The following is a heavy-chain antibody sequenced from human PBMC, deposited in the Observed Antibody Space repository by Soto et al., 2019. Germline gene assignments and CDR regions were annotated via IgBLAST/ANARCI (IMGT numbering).Heavy chain of an antibody. J-gene: IGHJ1*01. CDR1: GFTFSNYG. V-gene: IGHV3-33*01. CDR2: IWYDGSNE. CDR3: ARDLSFIRQGPFQH. Sequence: GGSLRLSCAASGFTFSNYGMHWVRQAPGKGPEWVAVIWYDGSNEYYADSVKGRFTISRDNSKNTLYLQMDSLRAEDTAVYFCARDLSFIRQGPFQHWGQGTLVTVSS.